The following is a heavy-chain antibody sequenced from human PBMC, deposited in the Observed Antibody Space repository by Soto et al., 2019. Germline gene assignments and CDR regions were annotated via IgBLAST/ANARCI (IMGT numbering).Heavy chain of an antibody. CDR1: GGTFSSYA. CDR3: ARYPDTAMADYYRMDF. V-gene: IGHV1-69*13. J-gene: IGHJ6*02. D-gene: IGHD5-18*01. Sequence: ASVKVSCKASGGTFSSYAISWVRQAPLRVLEWMVGIIPIFGTANYAQKFQGRVTITADESTSTAYMELSSLRSEDTAVYYCARYPDTAMADYYRMDFWAQGTTVTVSS. CDR2: IIPIFGTA.